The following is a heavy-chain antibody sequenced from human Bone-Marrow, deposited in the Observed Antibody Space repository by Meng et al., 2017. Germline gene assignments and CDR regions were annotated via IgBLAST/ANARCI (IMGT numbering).Heavy chain of an antibody. CDR3: TRQSGSTGWGDY. V-gene: IGHV1-3*01. J-gene: IGHJ4*02. D-gene: IGHD3-22*01. CDR1: GYTFTTYT. Sequence: QVQLVQSGAEVKEPGASVKVSCKVSGYTFTTYTIHWVRQAPGQRLEWMGWINAGNGNTKYSQKFQGRVTITRDTSASTAYMELSSLRSEDTAVYFCTRQSGSTGWGDYWGQGTLVTVSS. CDR2: INAGNGNT.